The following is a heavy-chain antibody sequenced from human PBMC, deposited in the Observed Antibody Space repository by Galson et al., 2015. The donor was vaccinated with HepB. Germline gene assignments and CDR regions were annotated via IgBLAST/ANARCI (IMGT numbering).Heavy chain of an antibody. CDR2: INPSGGST. D-gene: IGHD6-13*01. CDR1: GYTFTSYY. CDR3: VRDRSSWYIFDN. J-gene: IGHJ4*02. Sequence: SVKVSCKASGYTFTSYYIHWVRQAPGQGLEWLGIINPSGGSTNYAQKFQGRVTMTRDTSTSAAYMELSSLRSEDTAVYYCVRDRSSWYIFDNWGQGTLVTVSS. V-gene: IGHV1-46*03.